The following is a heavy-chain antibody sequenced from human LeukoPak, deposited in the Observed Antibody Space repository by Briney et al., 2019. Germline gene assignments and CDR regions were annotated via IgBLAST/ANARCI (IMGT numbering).Heavy chain of an antibody. D-gene: IGHD6-6*01. J-gene: IGHJ4*02. V-gene: IGHV3-30-3*01. CDR3: ARAEAAPFAFDY. Sequence: GGSLRLSCAASGFTLSSYAMHWVRQAPGKGLEWVAVISYDGSNKYYADSVKGRFTISRDNSKNTLYLQMNSLRAEDTAVYYCARAEAAPFAFDYWGQGTLVTVSS. CDR1: GFTLSSYA. CDR2: ISYDGSNK.